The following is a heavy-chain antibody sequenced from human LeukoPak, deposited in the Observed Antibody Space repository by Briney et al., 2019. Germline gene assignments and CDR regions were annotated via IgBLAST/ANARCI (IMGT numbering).Heavy chain of an antibody. J-gene: IGHJ4*02. V-gene: IGHV1-69*01. CDR3: ARDADTAMAVGFDY. Sequence: SVKVSCKASGGTFISYAISWVRQAPGQGLEWMGGIIPIFGTANYAQKFQGRVTITADESTSTAYMELSSLRSEDTAVYYCARDADTAMAVGFDYWGQGTLVTVSS. CDR1: GGTFISYA. CDR2: IIPIFGTA. D-gene: IGHD5-18*01.